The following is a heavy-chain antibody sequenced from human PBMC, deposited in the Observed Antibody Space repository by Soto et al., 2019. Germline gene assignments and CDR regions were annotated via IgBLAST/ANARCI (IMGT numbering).Heavy chain of an antibody. CDR1: GFTFSSYG. V-gene: IGHV3-33*01. D-gene: IGHD3-10*01. J-gene: IGHJ3*02. Sequence: QVQLVESGGGVVQPGRSLRLSCAASGFTFSSYGMHWVRQAPGKGLEWVAVIWYDGSNKYYADSVKGRFTISRDNSKNTLYLQMNSLRAEDTAVYYCARGDREFPEPIDAFDIWGQGTMVTVSS. CDR2: IWYDGSNK. CDR3: ARGDREFPEPIDAFDI.